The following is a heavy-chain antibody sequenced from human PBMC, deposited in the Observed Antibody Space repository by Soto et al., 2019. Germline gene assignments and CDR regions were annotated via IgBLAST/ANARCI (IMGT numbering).Heavy chain of an antibody. V-gene: IGHV4-30-2*01. CDR3: ARRREFDY. Sequence: SETLSLTCGVSGGSLSGATYSWNWIRQPPGKGLEWIGYIFPSGTTYYNPSLKSRVTISIDVSKNQFSLSLRSLTAADTAVYYCARRREFDYWSQGTLVTVSS. CDR2: IFPSGTT. J-gene: IGHJ4*02. CDR1: GGSLSGATYS.